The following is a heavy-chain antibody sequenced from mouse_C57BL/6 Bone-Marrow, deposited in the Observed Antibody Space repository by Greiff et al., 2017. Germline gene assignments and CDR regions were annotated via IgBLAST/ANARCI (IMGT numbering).Heavy chain of an antibody. J-gene: IGHJ3*01. V-gene: IGHV1-64*01. CDR3: ARDAWFAY. CDR2: IHPNSGST. CDR1: GYTFTSYW. Sequence: QVRLQQPGAELVKPGASVKLSCTASGYTFTSYWMHWVKQRPGQGLEWIGMIHPNSGSTNYNEKFKSKATLTVDKSSSTAYMQLSSLTSEDAAVYYCARDAWFAYWGQGTLVTVSA.